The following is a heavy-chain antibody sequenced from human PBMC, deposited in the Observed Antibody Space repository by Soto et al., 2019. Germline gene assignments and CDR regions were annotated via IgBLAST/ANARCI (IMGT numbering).Heavy chain of an antibody. J-gene: IGHJ6*02. D-gene: IGHD5-18*01. CDR3: ARVGGDTAMVSYYYYGMDV. CDR2: IWYDGSNK. CDR1: GFTFSSYG. V-gene: IGHV3-33*01. Sequence: GGSLRVSCAASGFTFSSYGMHWVRQAPGKGLEWVAVIWYDGSNKYYADSVKGRFTISRDNSKNTLYLQMNSLRAEDTAVYYCARVGGDTAMVSYYYYGMDVWGQGTTVTVSS.